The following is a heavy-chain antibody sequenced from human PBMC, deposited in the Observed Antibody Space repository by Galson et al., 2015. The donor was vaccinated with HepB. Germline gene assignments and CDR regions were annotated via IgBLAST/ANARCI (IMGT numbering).Heavy chain of an antibody. Sequence: VKVSCKASGYTFTSYYMHWVRQAPGQGLEWMGIINPSGGSTSYAQKFQGRVTMTRDTSTSTVYMELSSLRSEDTAVYYCARTDYGDYPEDDAFDIWGQGTMFTVSS. D-gene: IGHD4-17*01. CDR3: ARTDYGDYPEDDAFDI. V-gene: IGHV1-46*01. CDR1: GYTFTSYY. CDR2: INPSGGST. J-gene: IGHJ3*02.